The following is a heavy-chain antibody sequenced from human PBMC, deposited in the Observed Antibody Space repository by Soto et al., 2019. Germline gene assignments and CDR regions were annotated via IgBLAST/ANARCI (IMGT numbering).Heavy chain of an antibody. CDR1: GGSISSYY. CDR2: IYYSGST. J-gene: IGHJ6*02. V-gene: IGHV4-59*01. D-gene: IGHD1-26*01. Sequence: SETLSLTCTVSGGSISSYYWSWIRQPPGKGLEWIGHIYYSGSTNYNPSLKSRVTISVDTSKNQFSLKLSSVTAADTAVYYCARDSIVGAYYYGMGVWGQGTTVTVSS. CDR3: ARDSIVGAYYYGMGV.